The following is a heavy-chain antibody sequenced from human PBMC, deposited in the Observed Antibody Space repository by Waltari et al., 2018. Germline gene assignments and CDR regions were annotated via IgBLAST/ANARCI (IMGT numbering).Heavy chain of an antibody. CDR2: IIPRLSAA. J-gene: IGHJ3*02. Sequence: QVQLEQSGAEVKMPGSSVTISCRTSGDSFNPHSISWVRQAPGQGLEWMGRIIPRLSAARIAPRFQGRVTITADASTFTGHLELSSLKSGDTGIYYCATYQSWGDPFEIWGQGKLVTVSS. D-gene: IGHD3-16*01. V-gene: IGHV1-69*15. CDR1: GDSFNPHS. CDR3: ATYQSWGDPFEI.